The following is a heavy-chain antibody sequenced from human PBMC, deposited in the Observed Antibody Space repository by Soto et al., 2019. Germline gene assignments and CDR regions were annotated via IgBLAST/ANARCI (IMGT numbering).Heavy chain of an antibody. CDR2: INYSGTT. Sequence: PSETLSLTGTVSGGSISSYYCGWIRQPPWKGLEWIGYINYSGTTNYNPSLKSRVTISVDTSKNQFSLKLSSVTAADTAIYYCARDGYYDSSGYHAWFDRCGQGILVPVCS. D-gene: IGHD3-22*01. V-gene: IGHV4-59*01. CDR3: ARDGYYDSSGYHAWFDR. J-gene: IGHJ5*02. CDR1: GGSISSYY.